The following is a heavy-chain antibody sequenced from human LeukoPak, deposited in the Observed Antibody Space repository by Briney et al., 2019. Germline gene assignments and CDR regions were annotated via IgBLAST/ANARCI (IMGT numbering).Heavy chain of an antibody. V-gene: IGHV3-23*01. J-gene: IGHJ3*01. Sequence: GRSLRLSCAASGFTFGDSAMSWVRQIPRKGLEWVSLISFNGRNTYYGDSVKGRFTISRDNSKDTVYLQMNSLRVEDTAVFYCARDIELSTWGPGTMVTVSS. D-gene: IGHD3-16*02. CDR2: ISFNGRNT. CDR3: ARDIELST. CDR1: GFTFGDSA.